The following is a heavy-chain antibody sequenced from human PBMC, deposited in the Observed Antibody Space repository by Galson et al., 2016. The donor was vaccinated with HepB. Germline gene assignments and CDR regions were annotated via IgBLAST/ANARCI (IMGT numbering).Heavy chain of an antibody. V-gene: IGHV6-1*01. CDR2: TYYRSKWYN. CDR3: ARVRSGYSGYANPYYYGMDV. CDR1: GDSVSSNRAT. D-gene: IGHD5-12*01. Sequence: CAISGDSVSSNRATWNWIRQSPSRGLEWLGRTYYRSKWYNDYALSVKSRITINPDTSKNQFSLQLNSVTPEDTAVYYCARVRSGYSGYANPYYYGMDVWGQGTTVTVSS. J-gene: IGHJ6*02.